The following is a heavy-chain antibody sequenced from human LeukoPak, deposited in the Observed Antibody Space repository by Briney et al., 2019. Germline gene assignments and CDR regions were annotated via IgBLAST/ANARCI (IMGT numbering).Heavy chain of an antibody. CDR1: GGTFSSYA. Sequence: ASVKVSCKASGGTFSSYAISWVRQAPGQGLEWMGWISPYTGNTNYAQKLQGRVTMTTDTSTNTAYMELRSLRSDDTAVYYCARDQDSTGYYSQTEGFDPWGQGTLVTVSS. D-gene: IGHD3-22*01. V-gene: IGHV1-18*01. J-gene: IGHJ5*02. CDR3: ARDQDSTGYYSQTEGFDP. CDR2: ISPYTGNT.